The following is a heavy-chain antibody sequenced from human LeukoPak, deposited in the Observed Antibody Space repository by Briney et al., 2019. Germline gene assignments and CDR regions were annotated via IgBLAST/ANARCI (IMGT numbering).Heavy chain of an antibody. CDR2: IYYSGST. Sequence: SGTLSLTCTVSGGSISSGDYYWSWIRQPPGKGLEWIGYIYYSGSTYYNPSLKSRVTISVDTSKNQFSLKLSSVTAADTAVYYCARGDYDSSGYYGLNDAFDIWGQGTMVTVSS. J-gene: IGHJ3*02. CDR3: ARGDYDSSGYYGLNDAFDI. CDR1: GGSISSGDYY. D-gene: IGHD3-22*01. V-gene: IGHV4-30-4*01.